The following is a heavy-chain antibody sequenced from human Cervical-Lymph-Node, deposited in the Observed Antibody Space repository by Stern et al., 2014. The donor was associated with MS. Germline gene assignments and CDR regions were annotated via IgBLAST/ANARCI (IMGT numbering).Heavy chain of an antibody. V-gene: IGHV3-11*01. Sequence: VQLVESGGGLVKPGGSLRLSCVDSGFTLSDYYMTWIRQAPGKGLEWLSYISSNGSSIYYADSVKGRFTIFRDNAKNSLYLQMNSLRAEDTAVYYCARGDYDFWSGPSYYYYGMDVWGQGTTVTVSS. CDR1: GFTLSDYY. J-gene: IGHJ6*02. CDR3: ARGDYDFWSGPSYYYYGMDV. D-gene: IGHD3-3*01. CDR2: ISSNGSSI.